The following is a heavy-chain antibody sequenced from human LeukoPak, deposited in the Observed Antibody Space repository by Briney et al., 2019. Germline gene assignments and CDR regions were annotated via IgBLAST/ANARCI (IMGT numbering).Heavy chain of an antibody. Sequence: MPSQTLSLTCTVSGGSISSGGYYWSWIRQHPGKGLEWIGYIYYSGNTNYNPSLKSRVTISVDTSKNQFSLKLNSVTAADTAVYYCARAYSSSWYWFDPWGQGTLVTVSS. CDR2: IYYSGNT. D-gene: IGHD6-13*01. CDR1: GGSISSGGYY. J-gene: IGHJ5*02. CDR3: ARAYSSSWYWFDP. V-gene: IGHV4-31*03.